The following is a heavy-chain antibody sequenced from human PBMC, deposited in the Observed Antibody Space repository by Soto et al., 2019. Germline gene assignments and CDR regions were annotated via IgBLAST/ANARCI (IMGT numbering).Heavy chain of an antibody. Sequence: PGGSLRLSCAASGFTFSNAWMNWVRRAPGKGLEWVGRIKSKTDGGTTDYAAPVKGRFTISRDDSKNTLFLQMNSLKTEDTAVYYCTTDLTGYSSGWWSLENVGPWGQGTLVTVSS. CDR2: IKSKTDGGTT. V-gene: IGHV3-15*07. J-gene: IGHJ5*02. CDR3: TTDLTGYSSGWWSLENVGP. CDR1: GFTFSNAW. D-gene: IGHD6-19*01.